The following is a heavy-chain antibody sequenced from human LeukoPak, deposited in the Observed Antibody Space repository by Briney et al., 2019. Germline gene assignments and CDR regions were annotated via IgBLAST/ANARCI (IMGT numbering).Heavy chain of an antibody. V-gene: IGHV1-46*01. Sequence: ASVKVSCKASGYTFTSYYMHWVRQAPGQGLEWMGIINPSGGSTSYAQKFQGRVTMTRDTSTSTVYMELSSLRSEDTAVHYCAREYYDSSGYYKPPYYYGMDVWGQGTTVTVSS. D-gene: IGHD3-22*01. CDR1: GYTFTSYY. J-gene: IGHJ6*02. CDR2: INPSGGST. CDR3: AREYYDSSGYYKPPYYYGMDV.